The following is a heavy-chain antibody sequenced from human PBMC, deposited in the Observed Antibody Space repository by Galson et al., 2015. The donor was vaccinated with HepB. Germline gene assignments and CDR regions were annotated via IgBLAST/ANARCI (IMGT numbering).Heavy chain of an antibody. Sequence: SETLSLTCTVAGPSISDHYWSWIRQPPESGLEWIAYIHNSGSSNFSPPLKSRVTISVDTSKNQFSLKLSSVTAADTAVYYWAGATQFGPFDIWGQGTMVTVSS. CDR3: AGATQFGPFDI. CDR1: GPSISDHY. D-gene: IGHD3/OR15-3a*01. V-gene: IGHV4-59*11. J-gene: IGHJ3*02. CDR2: IHNSGSS.